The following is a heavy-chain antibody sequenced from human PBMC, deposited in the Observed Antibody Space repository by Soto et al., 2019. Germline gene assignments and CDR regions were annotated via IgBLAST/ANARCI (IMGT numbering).Heavy chain of an antibody. Sequence: SVKVSCRASGGTFSSYAISWVRQAPGQGLEWMGGIIPIFGTANYAQKFQGRVTITADESTSTAYMELSSLRSEDTAVYYCATDNRGYHSGEDFQHWGQGTLVTVSS. CDR1: GGTFSSYA. V-gene: IGHV1-69*13. D-gene: IGHD3-16*02. CDR2: IIPIFGTA. J-gene: IGHJ1*01. CDR3: ATDNRGYHSGEDFQH.